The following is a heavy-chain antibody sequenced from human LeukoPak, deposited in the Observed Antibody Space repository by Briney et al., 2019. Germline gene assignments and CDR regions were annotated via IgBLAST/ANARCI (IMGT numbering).Heavy chain of an antibody. CDR2: IDPPSGTP. CDR1: GYTFTGQF. CDR3: ARSGFSTGFYLDF. V-gene: IGHV1-2*02. Sequence: ASVKVSCKASGYTFTGQFIHWLRRAPGQGLEWMGWIDPPSGTPPYAQKFQDAVTLTRDTSIGTAYMEVHRLQPDDTAVYYCARSGFSTGFYLDFWGQGTLISVSS. J-gene: IGHJ4*02. D-gene: IGHD6-19*01.